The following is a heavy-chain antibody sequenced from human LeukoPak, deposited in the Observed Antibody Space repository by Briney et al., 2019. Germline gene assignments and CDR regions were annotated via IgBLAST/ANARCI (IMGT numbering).Heavy chain of an antibody. CDR3: AKPTLYGGDFDY. V-gene: IGHV3-30*18. CDR1: GFTFSSYG. Sequence: GRSLRLSCAASGFTFSSYGMHWVRQAPGKGLEWVAVISYDGSNKYYADSVKGRFTISRDNSKNTLYLQMNSLRAEDTAVYYCAKPTLYGGDFDYWGQGTLVTVSS. CDR2: ISYDGSNK. J-gene: IGHJ4*02. D-gene: IGHD3-16*01.